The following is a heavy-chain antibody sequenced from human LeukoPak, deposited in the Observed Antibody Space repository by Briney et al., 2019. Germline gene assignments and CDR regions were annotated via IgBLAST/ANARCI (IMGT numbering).Heavy chain of an antibody. CDR1: KFTFNHYA. CDR3: AKVSSGVFWPEYYYDISGIDY. V-gene: IGHV3-9*01. J-gene: IGHJ4*02. CDR2: ISWNGDDM. Sequence: PGRSLRLSCAASKFTFNHYAMHWVRQTPAKGLEWVSGISWNGDDMDYADSVKGRFTISRDNSKNTLYLQMSSLRAEDTAVYHCAKVSSGVFWPEYYYDISGIDYWGQGTLVTVSS. D-gene: IGHD3-22*01.